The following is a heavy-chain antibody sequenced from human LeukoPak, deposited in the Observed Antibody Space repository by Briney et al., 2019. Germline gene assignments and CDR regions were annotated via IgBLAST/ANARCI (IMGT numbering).Heavy chain of an antibody. D-gene: IGHD4-17*01. V-gene: IGHV1-18*01. CDR1: GYTFTSYG. CDR2: ISAYNGNT. J-gene: IGHJ6*03. Sequence: ASVTVSCKASGYTFTSYGISWVRQAPGQGLEWMGWISAYNGNTNYAQKLQGRVTMTTDTSTSTAYMELRSLRSDDTAVYYCARVHGDYGYYYYYMDVWGKGTTVTVSS. CDR3: ARVHGDYGYYYYYMDV.